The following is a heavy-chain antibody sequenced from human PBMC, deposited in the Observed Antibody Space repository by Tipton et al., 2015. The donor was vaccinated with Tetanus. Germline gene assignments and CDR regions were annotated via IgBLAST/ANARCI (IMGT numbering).Heavy chain of an antibody. D-gene: IGHD1-14*01. Sequence: GSLRLSCAASGFTFSSYTMHWVRQAPGKGLEWVSGISGSRLTPYYADSVKGRFTISRDNSKNTLSLQLNSLRADDTAIYYCAKEALGVLNLWGNGTTVIVSS. CDR1: GFTFSSYT. V-gene: IGHV3-23*01. J-gene: IGHJ6*04. CDR3: AKEALGVLNL. CDR2: ISGSRLTP.